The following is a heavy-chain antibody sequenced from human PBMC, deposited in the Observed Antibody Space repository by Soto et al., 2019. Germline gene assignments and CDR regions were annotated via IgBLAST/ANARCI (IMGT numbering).Heavy chain of an antibody. CDR2: IYYSGST. J-gene: IGHJ4*02. D-gene: IGHD3-22*01. Sequence: PSETLSLTCTVSGGSISSYYWSWIRQPPGKGLEWIGYIYYSGSTNYNPSLKSRVTISVDTSKNQFSLKLSSVTAADTAVYYCARGTLKYYYDSSGYYYVFFDYWGQGTLVTVSS. CDR1: GGSISSYY. V-gene: IGHV4-59*01. CDR3: ARGTLKYYYDSSGYYYVFFDY.